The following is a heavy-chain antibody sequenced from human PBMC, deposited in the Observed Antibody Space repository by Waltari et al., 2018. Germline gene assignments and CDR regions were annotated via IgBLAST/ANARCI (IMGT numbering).Heavy chain of an antibody. V-gene: IGHV3-23*01. CDR3: AKVNSLERELGVY. D-gene: IGHD1-7*01. J-gene: IGHJ4*02. CDR2: ISGSGGST. Sequence: VQLLASGGDLVQPGGSLRLPCAVAGPLFIKCAINWVGQAPGKGLEWVSAISGSGGSTYYADPVKGRFTISRDNYKNTLYLQMNSLRAEDTAVYCCAKVNSLERELGVYWGQGTLVTVSS. CDR1: GPLFIKCA.